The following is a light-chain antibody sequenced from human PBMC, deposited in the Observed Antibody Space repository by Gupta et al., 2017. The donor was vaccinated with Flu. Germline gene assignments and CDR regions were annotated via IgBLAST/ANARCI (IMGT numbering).Light chain of an antibody. V-gene: IGKV3-11*01. CDR1: QSVGNY. CDR3: QQRSNWPL. Sequence: ETVLTPSPATTFLSQGERATVSCRASQSVGNYLAWYQQKPGQAPRLLIYDASIRATGIPARFSGSGSGTDFTLTISSLEPEDFAVYFCQQRSNWPLFGGGTKVEIK. CDR2: DAS. J-gene: IGKJ4*01.